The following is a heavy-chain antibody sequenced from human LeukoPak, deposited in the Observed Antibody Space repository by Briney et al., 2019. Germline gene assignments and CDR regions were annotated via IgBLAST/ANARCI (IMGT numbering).Heavy chain of an antibody. Sequence: GGSLRLSCAASGFTFSSYEMNWVRQAPGKGLEWDSYISSSGSTIYYADSVKGRFTISRDNAKNSLYLQMNSLRADDTAVYYCARDCGDYLFDYWGQGTLVTVSS. J-gene: IGHJ4*02. CDR2: ISSSGSTI. V-gene: IGHV3-48*03. CDR3: ARDCGDYLFDY. D-gene: IGHD4-17*01. CDR1: GFTFSSYE.